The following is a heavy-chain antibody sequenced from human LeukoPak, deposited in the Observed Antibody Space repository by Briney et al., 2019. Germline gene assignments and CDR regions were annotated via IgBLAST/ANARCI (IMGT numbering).Heavy chain of an antibody. CDR2: IIPIFGTA. CDR1: ARTFSSYA. Sequence: PSVTLSCKASARTFSSYAISWVRQAPGQGLEWMGGIIPIFGTANYAQKFQGRVTITADESTRTAYMELSSLRSEDTAVYYCARGYYYDSSGFNAFDIWGQGTMVTVSS. J-gene: IGHJ3*02. V-gene: IGHV1-69*13. D-gene: IGHD3-22*01. CDR3: ARGYYYDSSGFNAFDI.